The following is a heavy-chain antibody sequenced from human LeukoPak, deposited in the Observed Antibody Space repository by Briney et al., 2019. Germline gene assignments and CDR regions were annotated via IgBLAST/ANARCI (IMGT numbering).Heavy chain of an antibody. V-gene: IGHV4-38-2*02. D-gene: IGHD3-16*01. J-gene: IGHJ3*02. CDR3: ARRTSDDAFDI. Sequence: SSETLSLTCTVSGYSISSDYYWGWIRQSPGKGLEWLGNMYHNGNTYYKPSLKSRVTISVDTSKNQFSVNLTSVTAADTAVYYCARRTSDDAFDIWGQGTMVTVSS. CDR2: MYHNGNT. CDR1: GYSISSDYY.